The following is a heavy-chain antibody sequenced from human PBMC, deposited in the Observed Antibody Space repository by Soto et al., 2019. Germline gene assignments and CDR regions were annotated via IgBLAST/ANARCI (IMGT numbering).Heavy chain of an antibody. CDR3: ARVEITIFGVVRYLRFDP. D-gene: IGHD3-3*01. J-gene: IGHJ5*02. CDR1: GYTFTSYG. Sequence: GASVKVSCKASGYTFTSYGISWVRQAPGQGLEWMGWISAYNGNTNYAQKLQGRVTMTTDTSTSTAYMELRSLRSDDTAVYYCARVEITIFGVVRYLRFDPWGQGTLVTVSS. CDR2: ISAYNGNT. V-gene: IGHV1-18*01.